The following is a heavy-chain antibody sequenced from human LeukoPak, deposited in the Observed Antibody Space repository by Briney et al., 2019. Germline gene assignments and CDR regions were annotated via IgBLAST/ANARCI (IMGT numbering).Heavy chain of an antibody. CDR2: ISGDTGSI. D-gene: IGHD1-26*01. CDR3: AKEKVVSRPWVSYFDY. V-gene: IGHV3-23*01. J-gene: IGHJ4*02. CDR1: GFAFGTYA. Sequence: GGSLRLSCAASGFAFGTYAVSWVRQAPGKGLEWVTVISGDTGSIVYADSVKGRFTISRDNSENTVYLQMDSLRAEDTAVYYCAKEKVVSRPWVSYFDYWGQGTLVTVSS.